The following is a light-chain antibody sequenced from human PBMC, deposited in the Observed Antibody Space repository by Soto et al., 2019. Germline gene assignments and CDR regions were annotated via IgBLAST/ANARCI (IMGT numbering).Light chain of an antibody. J-gene: IGLJ2*01. V-gene: IGLV3-1*01. CDR3: QAWDSSVV. Sequence: SYELTQPPSVSVSPGQTASITCSGDKLGNKYACWYQQKPGQSPVLVIYQDNKRPSGIPERFSGSNSGNTATLTISGTQAMDEADYYCQAWDSSVVFGGGTK. CDR1: KLGNKY. CDR2: QDN.